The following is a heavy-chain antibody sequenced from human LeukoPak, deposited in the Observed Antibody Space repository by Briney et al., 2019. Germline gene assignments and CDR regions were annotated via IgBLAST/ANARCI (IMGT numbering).Heavy chain of an antibody. CDR2: ISITSSYI. Sequence: GGSLRLSCAASGFTFSTYAMNWVRQAPGKGLEWVSSISITSSYIYYADSVKGRFTISRDNAKNSLYLQMNSLRAEDTALYFCVRELTVTTREYYFDLWGQGTLVTVSS. CDR1: GFTFSTYA. CDR3: VRELTVTTREYYFDL. V-gene: IGHV3-21*01. D-gene: IGHD1-20*01. J-gene: IGHJ4*02.